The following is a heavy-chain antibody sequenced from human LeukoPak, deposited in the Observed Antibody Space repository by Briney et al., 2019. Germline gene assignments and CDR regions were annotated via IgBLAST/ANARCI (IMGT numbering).Heavy chain of an antibody. CDR3: ARRVAAGGTCMGY. CDR1: GYSFTSYD. D-gene: IGHD6-13*01. V-gene: IGHV1-8*01. CDR2: MNPNSGNT. Sequence: ASVKVSCKASGYSFTSYDINWVRQATGQGLEWMGWMNPNSGNTGSAQKFQGRVTMTKNTSISTAYMELSNLRSEDTAVYYCARRVAAGGTCMGYWGQGTLVTVSS. J-gene: IGHJ4*02.